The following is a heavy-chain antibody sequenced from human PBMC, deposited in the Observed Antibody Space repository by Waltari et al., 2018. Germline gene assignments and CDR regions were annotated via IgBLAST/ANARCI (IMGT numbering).Heavy chain of an antibody. CDR1: GYSISSGYY. Sequence: QVQLQESGPGLVKPSETLSLTCAVSGYSISSGYYWGWLRQPPGKGLEWIGSIYHSGSTYYNPSLKSRVTISVDTSKNQFSLKLSSVTAADTAVYYCARADCTGGVCYFDYWGQGTLVTVSS. D-gene: IGHD2-8*02. CDR2: IYHSGST. CDR3: ARADCTGGVCYFDY. V-gene: IGHV4-38-2*01. J-gene: IGHJ4*02.